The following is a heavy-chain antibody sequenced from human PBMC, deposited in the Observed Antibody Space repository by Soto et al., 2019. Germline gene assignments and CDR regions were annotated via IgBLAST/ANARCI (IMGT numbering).Heavy chain of an antibody. V-gene: IGHV3-30-3*01. J-gene: IGHJ4*02. D-gene: IGHD6-13*01. CDR3: ARSNIAAAGGVEYYFDY. CDR2: ISYDGSNK. CDR1: GFTFSSYA. Sequence: PGGSLRLSCAASGFTFSSYAMHWVRQAPGKGLEWVAVISYDGSNKYYADSVKGRFTISRDNSKNTLYLQMNSLRAEDTAVYYCARSNIAAAGGVEYYFDYWGQGT.